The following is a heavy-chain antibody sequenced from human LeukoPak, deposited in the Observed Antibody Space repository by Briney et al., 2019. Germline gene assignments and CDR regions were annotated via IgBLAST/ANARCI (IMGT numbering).Heavy chain of an antibody. D-gene: IGHD5-12*01. V-gene: IGHV4-38-2*02. CDR3: ARLAYVVAQYYFDY. CDR1: GGSMSRYY. J-gene: IGHJ4*02. CDR2: IYHSGST. Sequence: SETLSLTCTVSGGSMSRYYWSWIRQPPGKGLEWIGSIYHSGSTYYNPSLKSRVTISVDTSKNQFSLKLSSVTAADTAVYYCARLAYVVAQYYFDYWGQGTLVTVSS.